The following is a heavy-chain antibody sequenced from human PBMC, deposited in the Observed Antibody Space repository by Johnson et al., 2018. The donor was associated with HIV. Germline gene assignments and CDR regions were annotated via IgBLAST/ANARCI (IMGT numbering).Heavy chain of an antibody. Sequence: VQLVESGGGLVQPGRSLRLSCAASGFTFDDYAMHWVRQAPGKGLEWVSGISWHSGSIGYADSVKGRFTISSDNAKNSLYLKMNSLCAEDTAYYYCARDLPGFYDASDIWGQGTMVTVSS. CDR1: GFTFDDYA. J-gene: IGHJ3*02. CDR3: ARDLPGFYDASDI. CDR2: ISWHSGSI. D-gene: IGHD2/OR15-2a*01. V-gene: IGHV3-9*01.